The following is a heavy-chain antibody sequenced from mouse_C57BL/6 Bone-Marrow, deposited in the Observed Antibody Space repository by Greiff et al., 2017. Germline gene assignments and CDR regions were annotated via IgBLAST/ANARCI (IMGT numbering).Heavy chain of an antibody. CDR3: TRSMAITTLVAYYAMDY. CDR2: IDPETGGT. D-gene: IGHD1-1*01. CDR1: GYTFTDYE. V-gene: IGHV1-15*01. Sequence: QVQLQQSGAELVRPGASVTLSCKASGYTFTDYEMHWVKQTPVHGLEWIGAIDPETGGTAYNQKFKGKAILTADKSSSTAYMEHRSLTSEDSAVYYCTRSMAITTLVAYYAMDYWGQGTSVTVSS. J-gene: IGHJ4*01.